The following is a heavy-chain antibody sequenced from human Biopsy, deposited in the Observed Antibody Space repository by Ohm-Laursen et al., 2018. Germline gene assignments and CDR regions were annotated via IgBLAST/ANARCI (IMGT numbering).Heavy chain of an antibody. CDR1: GDSINSSY. CDR2: ISNSGNT. Sequence: TLSLTCTVSGDSINSSYWSWIRQPPGKGLEWIGFISNSGNTNYNPSLKSRVTISVDTSKNQISLKLGSVTVADTAVFYCARRGSGGRSFDHWGQGILVTVSS. D-gene: IGHD2-15*01. CDR3: ARRGSGGRSFDH. J-gene: IGHJ5*02. V-gene: IGHV4-59*08.